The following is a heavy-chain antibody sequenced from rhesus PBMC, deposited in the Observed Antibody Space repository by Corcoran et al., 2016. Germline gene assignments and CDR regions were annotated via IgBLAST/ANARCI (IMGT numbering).Heavy chain of an antibody. J-gene: IGHJ4*01. CDR3: ARVRYYFDY. Sequence: QVTLKESGPALVKPTQTLTLTCTFSGFSISTTGTGVGWIRQPPGKALEWLASIYWNDSKYYSTSRKSRITISKDSSKNQVVLTMTNMDPVDTATYYCARVRYYFDYWGQGVLVTVSS. V-gene: IGHV2-95*01. CDR1: GFSISTTGTG. CDR2: IYWNDSK.